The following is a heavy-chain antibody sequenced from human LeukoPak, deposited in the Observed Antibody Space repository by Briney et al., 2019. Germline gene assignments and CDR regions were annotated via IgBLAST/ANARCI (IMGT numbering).Heavy chain of an antibody. CDR3: ARGYYYYDILTGHVY. CDR1: GYTFTSYG. CDR2: ISAYNGNT. V-gene: IGHV1-18*01. D-gene: IGHD3-9*01. J-gene: IGHJ4*02. Sequence: ASVKVSCKASGYTFTSYGISWVRQAPGQGLEWMGWISAYNGNTNYAQKLQGRVTMTTDTSTSTAYMELRSLRSDDTAVYYCARGYYYYDILTGHVYWGQGTLVTVSS.